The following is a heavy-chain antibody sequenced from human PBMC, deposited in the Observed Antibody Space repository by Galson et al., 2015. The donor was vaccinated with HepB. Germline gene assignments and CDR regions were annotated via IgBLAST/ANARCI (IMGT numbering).Heavy chain of an antibody. V-gene: IGHV3-7*03. J-gene: IGHJ4*02. CDR2: IKEDGSVK. CDR1: GFTFSSYW. D-gene: IGHD2-21*01. Sequence: SLRLSCAASGFTFSSYWMTWVRQAPGKGLEWVANIKEDGSVKYHVDSVQGRFTISRDTAKNSLYLQMNSLRAEDTAVYYCAREPRAGAYYVDYWGQGTLVTVSS. CDR3: AREPRAGAYYVDY.